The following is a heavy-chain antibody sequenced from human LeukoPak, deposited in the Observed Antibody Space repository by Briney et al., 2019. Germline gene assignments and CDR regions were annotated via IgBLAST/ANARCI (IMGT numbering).Heavy chain of an antibody. Sequence: GASVKVSCKASGYTFTGYYMHWVRQAPGQGLEWMGWINPNSGGTNYAQKFQGWVTMTRDTSISTAYMELSRLRSDDTAVYYCARDVSGTTVTTNYYYYGMDVWGQGTTVTVSS. J-gene: IGHJ6*02. V-gene: IGHV1-2*04. CDR3: ARDVSGTTVTTNYYYYGMDV. CDR1: GYTFTGYY. D-gene: IGHD4-17*01. CDR2: INPNSGGT.